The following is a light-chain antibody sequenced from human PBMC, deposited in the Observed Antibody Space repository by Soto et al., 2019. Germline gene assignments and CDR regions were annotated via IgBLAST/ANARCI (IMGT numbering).Light chain of an antibody. CDR1: QSISSW. Sequence: PSTLSASVGDRVTITCRASQSISSWLAWYQQKPGTAPKLLIYKASALQSGVPSRFSGSGSGTEFTLTISSLQPDDSATYYCQQYNDNWTFGQGTKVDIK. J-gene: IGKJ1*01. CDR2: KAS. CDR3: QQYNDNWT. V-gene: IGKV1-5*03.